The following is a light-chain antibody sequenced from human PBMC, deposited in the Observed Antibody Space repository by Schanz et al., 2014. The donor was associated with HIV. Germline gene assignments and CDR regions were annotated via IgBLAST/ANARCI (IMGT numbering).Light chain of an antibody. V-gene: IGLV1-51*01. Sequence: QSVLTQPPSVSAAPGQKVTISCSGSNSNIGNNFVSWYQQFPGTAPKILIYDNNKRPSGIPDRFSGSKSGTSATLGITGLQTGDEADYFCGTWDTSLSAWVFGGGTKLTVL. CDR1: NSNIGNNF. CDR3: GTWDTSLSAWV. CDR2: DNN. J-gene: IGLJ3*02.